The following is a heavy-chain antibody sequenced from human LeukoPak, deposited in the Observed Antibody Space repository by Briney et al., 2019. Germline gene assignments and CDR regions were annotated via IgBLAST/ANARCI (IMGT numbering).Heavy chain of an antibody. CDR2: INHSGST. CDR1: GGSFSGYY. CDR3: ARVPRMYYDILTGFGNWFDP. D-gene: IGHD3-9*01. Sequence: PSETLSLTCAVYGGSFSGYYWSWIRQPPGKGLEWIREINHSGSTNYNPSLKSRVTISVDTSKNQFSLKLSSVTAADTAVYYCARVPRMYYDILTGFGNWFDPWGQGTLVTVSS. J-gene: IGHJ5*02. V-gene: IGHV4-34*01.